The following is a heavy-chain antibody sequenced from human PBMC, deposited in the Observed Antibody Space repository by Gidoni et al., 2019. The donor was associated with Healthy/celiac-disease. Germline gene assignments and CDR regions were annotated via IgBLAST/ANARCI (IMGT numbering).Heavy chain of an antibody. J-gene: IGHJ4*02. Sequence: QVQLQPWGAGLLKPSETLSLTCAVYGGSFSGYYWSWIRQPPGKGLEWIGEINQSGSTNYNPSLKSRVTISVDTSKNQFSLKLSSVTAADTAVYYCARVFFVFGVVVTAMFDYWGQGTLVTVSS. CDR1: GGSFSGYY. D-gene: IGHD2-21*02. CDR3: ARVFFVFGVVVTAMFDY. V-gene: IGHV4-34*01. CDR2: INQSGST.